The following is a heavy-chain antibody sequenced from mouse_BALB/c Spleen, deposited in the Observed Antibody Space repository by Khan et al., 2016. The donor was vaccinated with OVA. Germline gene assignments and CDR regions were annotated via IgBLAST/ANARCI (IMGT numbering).Heavy chain of an antibody. CDR3: ARSGYDYFAY. CDR1: GYAFSNYL. J-gene: IGHJ3*01. CDR2: IYPGDGNT. Sequence: VQLQESGAELVRHGSSVKISCKASGYAFSNYLMNWVKQGPGQGLEWIGQIYPGDGNTNYNGKFKDKAILTADKSSSTAYMQLSSLTSEDSAVYFCARSGYDYFAYWGQGTLVTVSA. V-gene: IGHV1-80*01. D-gene: IGHD2-14*01.